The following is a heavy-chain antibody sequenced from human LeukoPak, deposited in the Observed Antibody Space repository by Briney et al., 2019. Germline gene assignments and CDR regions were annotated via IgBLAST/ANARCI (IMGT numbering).Heavy chain of an antibody. CDR1: GFTFSSYA. Sequence: PGGSLRLSCAASGFTFSSYAMHWVRQAPGKGLEFVSSVSSSWGSTYYANSVKCRFTISRDNSNNTLYLQMGSLRAEDLAVYYCARAPRGWAIDYWGQGTLVSVSS. J-gene: IGHJ4*02. D-gene: IGHD1-26*01. V-gene: IGHV3-64*01. CDR2: VSSSWGST. CDR3: ARAPRGWAIDY.